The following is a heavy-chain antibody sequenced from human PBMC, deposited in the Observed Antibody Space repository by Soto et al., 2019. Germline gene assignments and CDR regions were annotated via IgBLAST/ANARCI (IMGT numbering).Heavy chain of an antibody. CDR2: ISYDGSNK. CDR1: GFTFSSYG. CDR3: AKWGFAYDSSGKNAFDI. V-gene: IGHV3-30*18. J-gene: IGHJ3*02. Sequence: QVQLVESGGGVVQPGRSLRLSCAASGFTFSSYGMHWVRQAPGKGLEWVAVISYDGSNKYYADSVKGRFTISRDNSKNTRYLQMNSLRAEDTAVYYCAKWGFAYDSSGKNAFDIWGQGTMVTVSS. D-gene: IGHD3-22*01.